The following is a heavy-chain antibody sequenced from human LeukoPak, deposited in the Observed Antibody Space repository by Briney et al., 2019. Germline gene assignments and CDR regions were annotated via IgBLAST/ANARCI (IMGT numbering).Heavy chain of an antibody. CDR1: GYTLTELS. V-gene: IGHV1-24*01. D-gene: IGHD3-3*01. J-gene: IGHJ4*02. Sequence: GASVKVSCKVSGYTLTELSMHWVRQAPGNGLEWMGGFDPEDGETIYAQKFQGRVTMTEDTSTDTAYMELSSLRSEDTAVYYCPAGPLRITIFGVVIKGNYFDYWGQGTLVTVSS. CDR3: PAGPLRITIFGVVIKGNYFDY. CDR2: FDPEDGET.